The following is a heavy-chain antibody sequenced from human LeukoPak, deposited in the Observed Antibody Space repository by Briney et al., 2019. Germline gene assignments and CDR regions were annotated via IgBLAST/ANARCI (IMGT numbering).Heavy chain of an antibody. J-gene: IGHJ4*02. V-gene: IGHV4-39*01. D-gene: IGHD6-19*01. CDR3: ARHVSVAVTNFFDY. Sequence: SETLSLTCTVSGGSISSRNYYWGWIRQPPGKGLEWIGGVYYTGTTYSNPSLKSRVTMSVDTSKNQFSLRLSSVTAADTAVYYCARHVSVAVTNFFDYWGQGTLVTVSS. CDR1: GGSISSRNYY. CDR2: VYYTGTT.